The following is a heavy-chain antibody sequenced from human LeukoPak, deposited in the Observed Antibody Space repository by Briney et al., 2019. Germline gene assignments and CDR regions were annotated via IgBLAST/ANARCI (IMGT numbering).Heavy chain of an antibody. CDR3: ARDEYVLTSFDP. CDR1: GYTFTSYG. V-gene: IGHV1-18*01. J-gene: IGHJ5*02. D-gene: IGHD3-16*01. CDR2: TSTYNANT. Sequence: ASVKVSCKASGYTFTSYGISWVRQAPGQGLEWMGWTSTYNANTNYAQKLQGRVTMTTDTSTSTAYMELRSLRSDDTAVYYCARDEYVLTSFDPWGQGTLVTVSP.